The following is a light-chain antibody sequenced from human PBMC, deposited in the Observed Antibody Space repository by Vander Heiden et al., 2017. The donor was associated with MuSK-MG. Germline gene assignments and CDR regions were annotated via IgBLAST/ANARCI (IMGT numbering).Light chain of an antibody. CDR2: SNI. V-gene: IGLV1-47*02. J-gene: IGLJ1*01. CDR3: AAWDDSLSGYV. CDR1: SSNIGSNY. Sequence: QSVLTQPPSASGTPGQRVTIPCSGSSSNIGSNYVYWYQQLPGTAPNLLIYSNIQRPSGVPDRFSGSKSGTSASLAISGLWSEDEADYYCAAWDDSLSGYVFGTGTKVTVL.